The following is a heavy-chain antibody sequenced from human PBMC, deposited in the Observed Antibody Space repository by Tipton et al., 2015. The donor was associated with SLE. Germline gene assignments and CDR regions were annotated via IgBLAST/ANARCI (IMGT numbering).Heavy chain of an antibody. J-gene: IGHJ5*02. D-gene: IGHD5-24*01. V-gene: IGHV3-33*01. Sequence: SLRLSCAASGFTFSNYGMHWVRQAPGKGLEWVAVIWYDGTKKYYADSVKGRSTISRDNSKNTMYLQVDGLRAEDTAVYYCVRDSLQFPEGAWGSIDPWGQGTLVTVSS. CDR3: VRDSLQFPEGAWGSIDP. CDR2: IWYDGTKK. CDR1: GFTFSNYG.